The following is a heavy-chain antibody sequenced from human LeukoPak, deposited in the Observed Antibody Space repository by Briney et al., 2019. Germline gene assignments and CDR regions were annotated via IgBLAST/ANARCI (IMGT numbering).Heavy chain of an antibody. V-gene: IGHV4-34*01. CDR1: GGSFSGYY. D-gene: IGHD3-22*01. J-gene: IGHJ4*02. CDR3: ARDRYNSDSSGYYMWYFDY. CDR2: INHSGST. Sequence: SETLSLTCAVYGGSFSGYYWSWVRQPPGKGLEWIGEINHSGSTNYNPSLKSRVTISVDTSKNQFSLKLSSVTAADTAVYYCARDRYNSDSSGYYMWYFDYWGQGTLVTVSS.